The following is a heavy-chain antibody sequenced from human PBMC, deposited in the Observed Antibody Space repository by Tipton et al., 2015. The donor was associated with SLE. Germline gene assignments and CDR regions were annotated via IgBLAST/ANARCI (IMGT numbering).Heavy chain of an antibody. V-gene: IGHV4-39*07. D-gene: IGHD1-26*01. CDR1: GGSISSSSYY. CDR3: ARGGALVGASDY. CDR2: IYYSGST. Sequence: TLSLTCTVSGGSISSSSYYWGWIRQPPGKGLEWIGSIYYSGSTYYNPSLKSRVTISVDTSKNQFSLKLSSVTAADTAVYYCARGGALVGASDYWGQGTLVTVSS. J-gene: IGHJ4*02.